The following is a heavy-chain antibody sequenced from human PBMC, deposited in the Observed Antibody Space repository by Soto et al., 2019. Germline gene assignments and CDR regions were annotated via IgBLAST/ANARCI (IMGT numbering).Heavy chain of an antibody. J-gene: IGHJ4*02. D-gene: IGHD3-10*01. CDR3: ARAHMVRGVIMVF. Sequence: TSETLSLTCTVAGGSISSYYWSWIRQPPGKGLEWIGYIYYSGSTNYNPSLKSRVTISVDTSKNQFSLKLSSVTAADTAVYYCARAHMVRGVIMVFWGQGTLVTVSS. CDR1: GGSISSYY. CDR2: IYYSGST. V-gene: IGHV4-59*01.